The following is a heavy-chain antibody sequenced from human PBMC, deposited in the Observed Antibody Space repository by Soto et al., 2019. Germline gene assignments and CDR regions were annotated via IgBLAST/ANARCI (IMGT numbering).Heavy chain of an antibody. CDR3: ANSRWVLLGVYYYYYGMEV. J-gene: IGHJ6*02. CDR2: IIPIFGTA. Sequence: QVQLVQSGAEVKQPGSSVKVSCKASGGTFSSYAISWVRQAPGQGLEWMGGIIPIFGTANYAQKFQGRVTITADKSTSTAYMELSSLRSEDTAVYYCANSRWVLLGVYYYYYGMEVWGQGTTVTVSS. CDR1: GGTFSSYA. V-gene: IGHV1-69*06. D-gene: IGHD1-26*01.